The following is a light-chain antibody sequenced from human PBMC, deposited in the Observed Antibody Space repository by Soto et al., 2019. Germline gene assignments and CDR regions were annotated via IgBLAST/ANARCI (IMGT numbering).Light chain of an antibody. J-gene: IGLJ1*01. CDR2: EVI. Sequence: QSVLTQPASVSGSPGQAITVSCSGTSSDIGAHNFVSWYQQHPGKAPKLIICEVINRPSGVSDRFSGSKSGNTASLTISGLQSEDEADYYCNSYTTSNTFVFGSGTKVTVL. V-gene: IGLV2-14*03. CDR1: SSDIGAHNF. CDR3: NSYTTSNTFV.